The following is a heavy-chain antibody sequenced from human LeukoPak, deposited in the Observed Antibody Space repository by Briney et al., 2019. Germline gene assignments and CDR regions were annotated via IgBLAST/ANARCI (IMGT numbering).Heavy chain of an antibody. Sequence: GGSLRLSCAASGFTFSSYWMSWVRQAPGKGLEWVANIKQDGSEKYYVDSVKGRFTISRDNAKNSLYLQMNSLRAEDTAVYYCARVTGCSSTSCYIYYYYYYMDVWGKGTTVTVSS. V-gene: IGHV3-7*01. CDR1: GFTFSSYW. J-gene: IGHJ6*03. CDR2: IKQDGSEK. CDR3: ARVTGCSSTSCYIYYYYYYMDV. D-gene: IGHD2-2*02.